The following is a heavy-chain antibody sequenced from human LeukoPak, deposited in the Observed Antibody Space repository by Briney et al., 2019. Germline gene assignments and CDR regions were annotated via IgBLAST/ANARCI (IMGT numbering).Heavy chain of an antibody. CDR2: ISGSGSTT. Sequence: PGGSLRLSCAASGFTFRSYAMNWVRQAPGKGLEWVSVISGSGSTTDYADSVKGRFTISRDNSKNTLYLQMSSLRAEDTGVYYCAKSFGPVIAAAGTGADWGQGTLVTVSS. V-gene: IGHV3-23*01. CDR3: AKSFGPVIAAAGTGAD. D-gene: IGHD6-13*01. J-gene: IGHJ4*02. CDR1: GFTFRSYA.